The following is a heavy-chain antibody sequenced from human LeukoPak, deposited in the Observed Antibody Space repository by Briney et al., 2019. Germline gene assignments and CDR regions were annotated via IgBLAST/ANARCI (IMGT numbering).Heavy chain of an antibody. CDR1: GYTLTELS. D-gene: IGHD4-17*01. CDR2: FDPEDGET. V-gene: IGHV1-24*01. CDR3: ATGTTVTTSGAFDI. Sequence: ASVKVSCKVSGYTLTELSMHWVRQAPGKGLEWMGGFDPEDGETIYAQKFQGRVTMTEDTSTDTAYMELSSLRSEDTAVYYCATGTTVTTSGAFDIWGQGTMVTVSS. J-gene: IGHJ3*02.